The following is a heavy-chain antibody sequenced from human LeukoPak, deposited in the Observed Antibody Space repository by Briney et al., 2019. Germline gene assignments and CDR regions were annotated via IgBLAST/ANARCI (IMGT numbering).Heavy chain of an antibody. Sequence: ASVKVSCKASGYTFTGYDINWVRQATGQGLEWMGWMNPNSGNTGYAQKFQGRVTMTRNTSISTVYMELSSLRSEDTAVYYCAKPVAMVRGVPGPHDVWGQGTTVTVSS. CDR3: AKPVAMVRGVPGPHDV. CDR2: MNPNSGNT. D-gene: IGHD3-10*01. V-gene: IGHV1-8*01. J-gene: IGHJ6*02. CDR1: GYTFTGYD.